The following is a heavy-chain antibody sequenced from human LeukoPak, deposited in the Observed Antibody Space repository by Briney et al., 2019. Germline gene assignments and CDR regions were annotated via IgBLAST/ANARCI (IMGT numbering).Heavy chain of an antibody. CDR1: GNSISSGYY. CDR3: ARGQARLSWFDP. D-gene: IGHD6-19*01. V-gene: IGHV4-38-2*02. J-gene: IGHJ5*02. Sequence: SETLSLTCTVSGNSISSGYYWGWIQQPPGKGLKWIGSISHSGNTYYNPSLKSRVTISVDTSKNQFSLKLSSVTAADTAVYYCARGQARLSWFDPWGQGTLVTVSS. CDR2: ISHSGNT.